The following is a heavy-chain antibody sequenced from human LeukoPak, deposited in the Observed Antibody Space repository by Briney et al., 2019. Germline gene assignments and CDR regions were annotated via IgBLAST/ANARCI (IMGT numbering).Heavy chain of an antibody. CDR2: ISGSGGTT. CDR1: RFTFSSYA. Sequence: GGSLRLSCAASRFTFSSYAMSWVRQAPGKGLEWVSGISGSGGTTYYADSVKGRFTISRDNSKNTLYLQMNSLRAEDTAVYYCAKDSGYSSGWYEYWGQGTLVTVSS. CDR3: AKDSGYSSGWYEY. V-gene: IGHV3-23*01. D-gene: IGHD6-19*01. J-gene: IGHJ4*02.